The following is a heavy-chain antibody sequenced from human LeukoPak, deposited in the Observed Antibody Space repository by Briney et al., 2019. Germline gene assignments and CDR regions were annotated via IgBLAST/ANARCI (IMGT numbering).Heavy chain of an antibody. J-gene: IGHJ6*02. CDR3: ARVYYYGSGRIYYYYYGMDV. V-gene: IGHV1-18*01. D-gene: IGHD3-10*01. Sequence: ASVKVSCKASGYTFTSYGISWVRQAPGQGLEWMGWISAYNGNTNYAQKLQGRVTMTTDTSTSTAYMELRSLRSDDTAVYYCARVYYYGSGRIYYYYYGMDVWGQGTTVTVPS. CDR2: ISAYNGNT. CDR1: GYTFTSYG.